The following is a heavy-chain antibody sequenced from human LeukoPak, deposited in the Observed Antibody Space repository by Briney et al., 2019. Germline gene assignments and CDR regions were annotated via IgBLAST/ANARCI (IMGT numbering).Heavy chain of an antibody. D-gene: IGHD1-26*01. V-gene: IGHV4-59*11. CDR1: GGSISSHY. Sequence: SEALSLTCTVSGGSISSHYWSWIRQTPGKGLEWIGQINYSGSTYYNPSLKTRVTLSIDTSKNQFSLKLSSVTAADTAVYYCARGIEAVGATLYFDYWGQGTLVTVSS. J-gene: IGHJ4*02. CDR3: ARGIEAVGATLYFDY. CDR2: INYSGST.